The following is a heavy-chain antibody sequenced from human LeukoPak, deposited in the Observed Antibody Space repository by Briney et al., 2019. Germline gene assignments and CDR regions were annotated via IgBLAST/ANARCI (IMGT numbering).Heavy chain of an antibody. CDR3: AP. CDR2: SKSDGSST. CDR1: GFTFSGHW. Sequence: GGSLRLSCAASGFTFSGHWMHWVRQVPGKGLVWVSRSKSDGSSTSYADSVKGRFTISRDNAKNTLYLQMESLRVEDTAGYGSAPWGQGNLVTVSS. V-gene: IGHV3-74*01. D-gene: IGHD3-10*01. J-gene: IGHJ5*02.